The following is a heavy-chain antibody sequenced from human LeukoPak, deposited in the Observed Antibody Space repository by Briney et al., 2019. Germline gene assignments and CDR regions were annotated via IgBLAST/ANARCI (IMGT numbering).Heavy chain of an antibody. Sequence: PGGSLRLSCAASGFTFSDHYMDWVRQAPGKGLVWVSYINSDGTGTMYADSVKGRFTVSRDNAKNTLYLQMNSLRAEDTAVYYCARDDLSWYSGIDYWGQGVLVTVSS. CDR2: INSDGTGT. D-gene: IGHD6-13*01. CDR1: GFTFSDHY. V-gene: IGHV3-74*03. CDR3: ARDDLSWYSGIDY. J-gene: IGHJ4*02.